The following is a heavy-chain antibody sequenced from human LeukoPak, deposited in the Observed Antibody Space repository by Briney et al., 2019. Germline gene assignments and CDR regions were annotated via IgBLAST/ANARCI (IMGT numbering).Heavy chain of an antibody. CDR1: GDSISSYY. Sequence: SETLSLTCTVSGDSISSYYWSWIRQPPGKGLEWIGYIYHSGNTNSNPSLKSRVTISVDTTKNQFSLKLSSVTAADTAVYYCARRIVSVPAIQEGNWLDPWGQGTLVTVSS. V-gene: IGHV4-59*08. J-gene: IGHJ5*02. CDR2: IYHSGNT. D-gene: IGHD2-21*02. CDR3: ARRIVSVPAIQEGNWLDP.